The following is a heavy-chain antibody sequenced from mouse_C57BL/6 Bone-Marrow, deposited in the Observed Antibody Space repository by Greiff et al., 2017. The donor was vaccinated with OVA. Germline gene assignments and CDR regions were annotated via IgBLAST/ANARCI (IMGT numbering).Heavy chain of an antibody. D-gene: IGHD1-1*01. CDR3: VRSGYYGSSSPWFAY. J-gene: IGHJ3*01. CDR1: GFNIKDYY. V-gene: IGHV14-2*01. CDR2: IDPEDGET. Sequence: VQLQQSGAELVKPGASVKLSCTASGFNIKDYYMHWVKQRTEKGLEWIGRIDPEDGETKYAPKFQGKATITADTSSTTAYLQLRSLTSEDTAVYYCVRSGYYGSSSPWFAYWGQGTLVTVSA.